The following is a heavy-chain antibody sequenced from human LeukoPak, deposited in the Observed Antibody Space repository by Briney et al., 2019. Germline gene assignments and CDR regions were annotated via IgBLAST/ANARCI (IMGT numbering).Heavy chain of an antibody. CDR2: ITTTSTYI. CDR3: SGSGWTTGAFDI. CDR1: GFTFSNYN. V-gene: IGHV3-21*06. J-gene: IGHJ3*02. D-gene: IGHD6-19*01. Sequence: GGSLRLSCAASGFTFSNYNMNWVRQAPGKGLEWVSSITTTSTYIYYTDSVKGRFTISRDNAKNSLYLQMNSLRAEDTAVYYCSGSGWTTGAFDIWGQGTMVTVSS.